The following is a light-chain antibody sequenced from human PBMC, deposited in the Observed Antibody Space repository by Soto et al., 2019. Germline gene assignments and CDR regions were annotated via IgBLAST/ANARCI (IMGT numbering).Light chain of an antibody. CDR3: QQRSGWPPTLT. V-gene: IGKV3-11*01. CDR1: QSVRNN. J-gene: IGKJ4*01. CDR2: DAS. Sequence: EIVMTQSPVTLSVSPGGGATLFCRASQSVRNNLAWYQQKPGQAPRLLIYDASNRATGIPARFSGSGSGTDFTLTISSLEPEDFAVYYCQQRSGWPPTLTFGGGTKVDIK.